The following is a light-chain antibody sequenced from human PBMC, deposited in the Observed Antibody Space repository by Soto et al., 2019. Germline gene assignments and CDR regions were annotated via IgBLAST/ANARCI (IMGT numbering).Light chain of an antibody. Sequence: EIVMTQSPATLSVSPGERATLSCRASQSVSSNLAWYQQKPGQAHRLLIHDASTRASGIQDRFSGSKSGTDFTLTISRLEPGDFAVYYCKQYGSSPFTFGPGTKVDIK. J-gene: IGKJ3*01. CDR1: QSVSSN. CDR2: DAS. V-gene: IGKV3-20*01. CDR3: KQYGSSPFT.